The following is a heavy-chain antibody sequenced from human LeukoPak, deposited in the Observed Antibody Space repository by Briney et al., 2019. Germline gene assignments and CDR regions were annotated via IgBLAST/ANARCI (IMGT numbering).Heavy chain of an antibody. CDR2: IYYSGST. CDR3: ARDYYDSSGYYYGLWFDP. V-gene: IGHV4-59*11. CDR1: GGSISSHY. J-gene: IGHJ5*02. Sequence: SQTLSLTCTVSGGSISSHYWSWIRQPPGKGLEWIGYIYYSGSTNYNPSLKSRVTISVDTSKNQFSLKLSSVTAADTAVYYCARDYYDSSGYYYGLWFDPWGQGTLVTVSS. D-gene: IGHD3-22*01.